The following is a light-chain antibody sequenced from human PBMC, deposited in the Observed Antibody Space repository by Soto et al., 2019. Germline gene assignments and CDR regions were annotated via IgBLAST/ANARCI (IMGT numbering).Light chain of an antibody. CDR3: QHYGTSAL. V-gene: IGKV3-20*01. CDR1: ESVSTSY. Sequence: EIVLTQSPGTLSLSPGERATLSCRASESVSTSYLAWYQQKPGQAPRLLIYGASGRATGIPDRFSVSASGIDFTLTISRLEPEDFAVYYCQHYGTSALFGPGTKVDI. J-gene: IGKJ3*01. CDR2: GAS.